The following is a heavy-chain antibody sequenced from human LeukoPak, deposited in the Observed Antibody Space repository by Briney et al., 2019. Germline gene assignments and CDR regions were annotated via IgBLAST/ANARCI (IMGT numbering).Heavy chain of an antibody. D-gene: IGHD6-19*01. CDR2: INPNSGGT. V-gene: IGHV1-2*02. Sequence: GASVKVSCKASGYTFTSYAMNWVRQAPGQGLEWMGWINPNSGGTNYAQKFQGRVTMTRDTSISTAYMELSRLRSDDTAVYYCARRFRSSGWYYLDYWGQGTLVTVSS. CDR3: ARRFRSSGWYYLDY. CDR1: GYTFTSYA. J-gene: IGHJ4*02.